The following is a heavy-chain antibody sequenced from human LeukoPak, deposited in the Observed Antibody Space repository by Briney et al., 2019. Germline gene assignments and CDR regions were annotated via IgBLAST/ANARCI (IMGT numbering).Heavy chain of an antibody. J-gene: IGHJ4*02. Sequence: GGTLRLSCAASGFTFSSYGMHWVRQAPGQGLEWVAVIWYDGSKKYYADSVKGRFTISRDNSKNTLYLQMNSLRAEDTAVYYCARDGVHEYYFDYWGQGTLVIVSS. CDR1: GFTFSSYG. D-gene: IGHD3-16*01. CDR2: IWYDGSKK. V-gene: IGHV3-33*01. CDR3: ARDGVHEYYFDY.